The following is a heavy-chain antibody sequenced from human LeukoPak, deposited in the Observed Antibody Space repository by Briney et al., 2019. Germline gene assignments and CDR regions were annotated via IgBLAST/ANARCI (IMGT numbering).Heavy chain of an antibody. CDR3: ARAGVTHAIDY. V-gene: IGHV1-46*01. CDR2: INPSGGST. CDR1: GYTFTSYY. D-gene: IGHD2-21*02. Sequence: ASVKVSCKASGYTFTSYYMHWVRQAPGQGLEWMGIINPSGGSTSYAQKFQGRVTTTRDTSTSTVYMELSSLRSEDTAVYYCARAGVTHAIDYWGQGTLVTVSS. J-gene: IGHJ4*02.